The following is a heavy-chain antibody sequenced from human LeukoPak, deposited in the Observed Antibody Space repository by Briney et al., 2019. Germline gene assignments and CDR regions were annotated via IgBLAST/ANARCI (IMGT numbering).Heavy chain of an antibody. CDR1: GGSFSGYY. CDR3: AGSRYDFWSGYSNRDAFDI. D-gene: IGHD3-3*01. Sequence: PSETLSLTCAVYGGSFSGYYWSWIRRPPGKGLEWIGEINHSGSTNYNPSLKSRVTISVDTSKNQFSLKLSSVTAADTAVYYCAGSRYDFWSGYSNRDAFDIWGQGTMVTVSS. V-gene: IGHV4-34*01. CDR2: INHSGST. J-gene: IGHJ3*02.